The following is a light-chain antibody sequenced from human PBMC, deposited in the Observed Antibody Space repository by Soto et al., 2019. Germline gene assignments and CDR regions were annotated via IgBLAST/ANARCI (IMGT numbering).Light chain of an antibody. CDR1: QSVSSY. CDR2: DAS. V-gene: IGKV3-11*01. J-gene: IGKJ1*01. Sequence: EIVLTQSPATLSLSPGERATLSCRASQSVSSYLAWYQQKPGQAPRLLIYDASNRATGIPARFSGSGSGTEFTLTISTLQPDDFATYYCQQYHSYRTFGQGTKVDIK. CDR3: QQYHSYRT.